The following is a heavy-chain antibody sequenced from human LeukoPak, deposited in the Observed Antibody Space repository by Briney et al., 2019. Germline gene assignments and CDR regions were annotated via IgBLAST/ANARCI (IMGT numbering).Heavy chain of an antibody. CDR1: GFTFSSYW. CDR2: IKQDESEK. D-gene: IGHD3-3*01. V-gene: IGHV3-7*01. CDR3: ARSLRFLEWLLDY. J-gene: IGHJ4*02. Sequence: GGSLRLSCAASGFTFSSYWMNWVRQAPGKGLEWVANIKQDESEKYYADSVKGRFTISRDNAKNSLYLQMNSLRAEDTAVYYCARSLRFLEWLLDYWGQGTLVTVSS.